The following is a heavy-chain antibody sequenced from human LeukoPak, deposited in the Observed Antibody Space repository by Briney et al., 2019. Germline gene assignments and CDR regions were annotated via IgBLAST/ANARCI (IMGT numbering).Heavy chain of an antibody. J-gene: IGHJ4*02. Sequence: GGSLRLSCAASGFTFSSYSMNWVRQAPGKGLEWVAVISYDGSNKYYADSVKGRFTISRDNSKNTLYLQMNSLRAEDTAVYYCARGDSGYFDYWGQGTLVTVSS. CDR2: ISYDGSNK. D-gene: IGHD1-26*01. V-gene: IGHV3-30*03. CDR3: ARGDSGYFDY. CDR1: GFTFSSYS.